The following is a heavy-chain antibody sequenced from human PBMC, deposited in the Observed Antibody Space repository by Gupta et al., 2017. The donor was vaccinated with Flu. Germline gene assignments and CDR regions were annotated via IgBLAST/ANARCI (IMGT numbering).Heavy chain of an antibody. Sequence: QVQLVESGGGVVQPGRSLRLSCAASGFTFSSYGMHWVRQAPGKGLEWVAVISYDGSNKYYADSVKGRFTISRDNSKNTLYLQMNSLRAEDTAVYYCAKGSSGYFLISAFDIWGQGTMVTVSS. J-gene: IGHJ3*02. CDR1: GFTFSSYG. CDR3: AKGSSGYFLISAFDI. V-gene: IGHV3-30*18. CDR2: ISYDGSNK. D-gene: IGHD3-22*01.